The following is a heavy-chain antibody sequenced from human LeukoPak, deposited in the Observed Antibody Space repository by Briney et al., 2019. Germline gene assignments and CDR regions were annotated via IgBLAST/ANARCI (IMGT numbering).Heavy chain of an antibody. CDR2: INGDGSST. CDR3: AREASGSLGY. D-gene: IGHD3-10*01. V-gene: IGHV3-74*01. Sequence: TGGSLRLSCAASGFTLSNYWMHWVRQAPGKGLVWVSRINGDGSSTGYADSVKGRFTISRDNGKNTLYLQMSSLRGEDTAVYYCAREASGSLGYWGQGTLVSVSS. CDR1: GFTLSNYW. J-gene: IGHJ4*02.